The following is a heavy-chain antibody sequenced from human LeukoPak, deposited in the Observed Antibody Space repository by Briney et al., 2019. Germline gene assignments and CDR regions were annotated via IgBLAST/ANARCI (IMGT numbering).Heavy chain of an antibody. D-gene: IGHD1-26*01. CDR2: IYYSGST. Sequence: SETLSLTCTVSGGSISSYYWSWIRQPPGKGLEWIGYIYYSGSTNYNPSLKSRVTISVDTSKNQFSLKLSSVTAADTAVYYCARQSGSYFPLHYWGQGTLVTVSS. J-gene: IGHJ4*02. CDR3: ARQSGSYFPLHY. V-gene: IGHV4-59*08. CDR1: GGSISSYY.